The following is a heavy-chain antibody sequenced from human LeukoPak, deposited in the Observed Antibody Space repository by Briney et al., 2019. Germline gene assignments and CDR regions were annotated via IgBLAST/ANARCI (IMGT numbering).Heavy chain of an antibody. Sequence: GGSLRLSCAASGFTFSDYYMSWIRQAPGKGLEWVSYISSSGSTIYYADSVKGRFTISRDNSKNTPYLQMNSLRAEDTAVYYCARGGTYYYDSSAWGAFDIWGQGTMVTVSS. V-gene: IGHV3-11*01. CDR1: GFTFSDYY. D-gene: IGHD3-22*01. CDR2: ISSSGSTI. J-gene: IGHJ3*02. CDR3: ARGGTYYYDSSAWGAFDI.